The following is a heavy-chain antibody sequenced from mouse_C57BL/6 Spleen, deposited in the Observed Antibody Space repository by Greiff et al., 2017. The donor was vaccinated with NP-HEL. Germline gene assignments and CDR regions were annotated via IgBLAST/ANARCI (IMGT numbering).Heavy chain of an antibody. CDR1: GYTFTSYW. CDR2: IYPGSGST. V-gene: IGHV1-55*01. CDR3: ARDPYGSSYGFAY. J-gene: IGHJ3*01. Sequence: QVQLKQPGAELVKPGASVKMSCKASGYTFTSYWITWVKQRPGQGLEWIGDIYPGSGSTNYNEKFKSKATLTVDTSSSTAYMQLSSLTSEDSAVYYCARDPYGSSYGFAYWGQGTLVTVSA. D-gene: IGHD1-1*01.